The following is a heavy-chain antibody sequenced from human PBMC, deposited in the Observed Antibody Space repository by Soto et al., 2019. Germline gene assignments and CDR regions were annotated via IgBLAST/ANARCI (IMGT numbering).Heavy chain of an antibody. CDR1: GFTFSSYW. J-gene: IGHJ4*02. V-gene: IGHV3-74*01. CDR2: IKGDEITT. CDR3: ARGLYGAYGQDF. Sequence: EVQLVESGENLDQPGGSLRLSCAASGFTFSSYWIHWVRQAPGKGLVWVSRIKGDEITTNYADSVKGRFTISRDNAKNTVFLQMHSLRAEDTALYYCARGLYGAYGQDFWGQGILVTVSS. D-gene: IGHD4-17*01.